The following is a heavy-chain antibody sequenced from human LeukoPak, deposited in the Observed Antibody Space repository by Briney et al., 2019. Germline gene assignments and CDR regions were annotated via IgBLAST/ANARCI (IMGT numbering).Heavy chain of an antibody. CDR1: GGSISSYY. J-gene: IGHJ5*02. V-gene: IGHV4-59*01. CDR3: ARAFGVNWFDP. CDR2: IYYSGSP. D-gene: IGHD3-3*01. Sequence: PSETLSLTCTVSGGSISSYYWSWIRQPPGKGLEWIGYIYYSGSPNYNPSLRSRVTISVDTSKNQFSLKLSSVTAADTAVYYCARAFGVNWFDPWGQGTLVTVSS.